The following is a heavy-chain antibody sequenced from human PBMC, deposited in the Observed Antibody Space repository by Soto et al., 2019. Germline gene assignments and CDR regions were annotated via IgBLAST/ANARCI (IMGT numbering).Heavy chain of an antibody. J-gene: IGHJ4*02. CDR2: FDPEDGET. D-gene: IGHD5-18*01. V-gene: IGHV1-24*01. CDR1: GYTLTELS. Sequence: ASVKVSCKVSGYTLTELSMHWVRQAPGKGLEWMGGFDPEDGETIYAQKFQGRVTMTEDTSTDTAYMELSSLRSEDTAVYYCATDVSKDTAMNTFDYWGQGTLVTVSS. CDR3: ATDVSKDTAMNTFDY.